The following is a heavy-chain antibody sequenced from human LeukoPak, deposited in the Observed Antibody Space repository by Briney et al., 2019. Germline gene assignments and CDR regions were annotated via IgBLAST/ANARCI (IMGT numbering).Heavy chain of an antibody. CDR2: INPNCGGT. CDR1: GYTFTGYS. D-gene: IGHD3-3*01. V-gene: IGHV1-2*02. Sequence: ASVKVSRKASGYTFTGYSMHWVRQAPEQGLEWMGWINPNCGGTNYAQKFQGRVTMTRDTSISTAYMELSRLRSDDTAVYYCARVGFGVVIAYYYGMDVWGQGTTVTVSS. CDR3: ARVGFGVVIAYYYGMDV. J-gene: IGHJ6*02.